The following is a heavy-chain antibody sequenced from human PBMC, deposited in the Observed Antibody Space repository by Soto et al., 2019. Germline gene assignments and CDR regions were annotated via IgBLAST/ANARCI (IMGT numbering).Heavy chain of an antibody. Sequence: PGGSLRLSCAASGFTFSSYSMNWVRQAPGKGLEWVSSISSSSSYIYYADSVKGRFTISRDNAKNSLYLQMNSLRAEDTAVYYCARYNPGGYYYYGMDVWGQGTTVTVSS. CDR3: ARYNPGGYYYYGMDV. CDR2: ISSSSSYI. V-gene: IGHV3-21*01. CDR1: GFTFSSYS. D-gene: IGHD1-1*01. J-gene: IGHJ6*02.